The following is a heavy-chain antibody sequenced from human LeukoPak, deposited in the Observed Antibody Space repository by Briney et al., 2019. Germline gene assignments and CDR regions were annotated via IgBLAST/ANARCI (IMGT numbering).Heavy chain of an antibody. CDR2: IYPGDSDT. CDR1: GYTFSSYW. D-gene: IGHD3-3*01. Sequence: GESLRISCKGSGYTFSSYWIGWVRQMAGKGLEWMGIIYPGDSDTRYSPSLQGQVTISVDTSIGTASLQWSSLKASDTAIYYCARQNDFRLDYWGQGTLVTVSS. J-gene: IGHJ4*02. V-gene: IGHV5-51*01. CDR3: ARQNDFRLDY.